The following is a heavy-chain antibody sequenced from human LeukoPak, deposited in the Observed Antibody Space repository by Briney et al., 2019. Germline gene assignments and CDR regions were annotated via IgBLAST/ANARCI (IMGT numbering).Heavy chain of an antibody. CDR1: GGSLSSTNW. Sequence: PSETLSLTCAVSGGSLSSTNWWTWVRQPPGKGLEWIGEIYHSGSTNYNPSLKSRVTISVDKSKNQFSLKLSSVTAADTAVYYCAGRTSGFASDYWGQGTLVTVSS. J-gene: IGHJ4*02. CDR3: AGRTSGFASDY. V-gene: IGHV4-4*02. CDR2: IYHSGST. D-gene: IGHD3-3*01.